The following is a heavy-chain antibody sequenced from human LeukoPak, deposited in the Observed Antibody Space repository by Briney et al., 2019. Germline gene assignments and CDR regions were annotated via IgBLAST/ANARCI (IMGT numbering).Heavy chain of an antibody. V-gene: IGHV4-34*01. J-gene: IGHJ4*02. CDR1: GGSFSGYY. CDR2: INHSGST. CDR3: ARGRPGYYDSSGYYVDY. D-gene: IGHD3-22*01. Sequence: KSSETLSLTCAVYGGSFSGYYWSWIRQPPGKGLEWIGEINHSGSTNYNPSLKSRVTISVDTSKNQFSLKLSSVTAADTAVYYCARGRPGYYDSSGYYVDYWGQGTLVTVSS.